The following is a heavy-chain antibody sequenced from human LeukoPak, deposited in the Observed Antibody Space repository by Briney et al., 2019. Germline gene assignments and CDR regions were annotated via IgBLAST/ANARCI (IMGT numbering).Heavy chain of an antibody. CDR2: ISGSGGST. CDR1: GFTFSNAW. D-gene: IGHD1-26*01. Sequence: GGSLRLSCAASGFTFSNAWMSWVRQAPGKGLEWVSAISGSGGSTYYADSVKGRFTISRDNSKNTLYLQMNSLRAEDTAVYYCAKSRVGARGAFDIWGQGTMVTVSS. CDR3: AKSRVGARGAFDI. J-gene: IGHJ3*02. V-gene: IGHV3-23*01.